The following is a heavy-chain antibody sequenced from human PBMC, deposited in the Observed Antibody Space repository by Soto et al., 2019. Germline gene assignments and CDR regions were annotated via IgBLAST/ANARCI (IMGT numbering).Heavy chain of an antibody. D-gene: IGHD3-16*01. CDR1: GYIIKNYW. V-gene: IGHV5-51*01. CDR2: IFPDDSDT. Sequence: AGESLKISCKASGYIIKNYWIGWVRQMPGQGLEWMGIIFPDDSDTRYSPSFQGHVTISVDKSISTAYVQWSSLRASDSAIYYCFRGGVTSRTFDYWGQVTLVTVSS. CDR3: FRGGVTSRTFDY. J-gene: IGHJ4*02.